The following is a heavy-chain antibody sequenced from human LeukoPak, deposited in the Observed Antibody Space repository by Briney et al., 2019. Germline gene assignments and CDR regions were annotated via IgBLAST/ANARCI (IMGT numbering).Heavy chain of an antibody. J-gene: IGHJ4*02. CDR3: TSPYTGYDGFYFDY. V-gene: IGHV7-4-1*02. CDR2: INTNTGNP. D-gene: IGHD5-12*01. Sequence: ASVKVSCKASGYTFTSYAMNWVRQAPGQGLEWMGWINTNTGNPTYAQGFTGRFVFSLDTSVSTAYLQISSLKAEDTAVYYCTSPYTGYDGFYFDYWGQGTLVTVSS. CDR1: GYTFTSYA.